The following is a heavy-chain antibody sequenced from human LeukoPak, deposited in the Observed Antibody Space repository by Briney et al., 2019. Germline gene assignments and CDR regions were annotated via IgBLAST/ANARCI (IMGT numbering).Heavy chain of an antibody. CDR3: ATETIGRHYDY. D-gene: IGHD1-14*01. CDR2: IGPTGTDR. Sequence: PGGSLRLSCAASGCTFSSCGFNWVRQAPGKGLEWVSSIGPTGTDRYYADSVRGRFTISRDNAKNSMYLQMDSLRDEDTAVYYCATETIGRHYDYWGQGTLLTVSS. J-gene: IGHJ4*02. V-gene: IGHV3-21*01. CDR1: GCTFSSCG.